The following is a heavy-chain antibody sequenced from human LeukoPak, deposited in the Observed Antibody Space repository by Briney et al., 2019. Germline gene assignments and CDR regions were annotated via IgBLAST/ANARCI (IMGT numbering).Heavy chain of an antibody. D-gene: IGHD2-15*01. V-gene: IGHV3-30*03. CDR2: ISYDGSNK. CDR1: GFTFSSYG. CDR3: AREYCSGGSCYSDYYGMDV. J-gene: IGHJ6*02. Sequence: GGSLRLSCVVSGFTFSSYGFHWVRQAPGKGLEWVAVISYDGSNKYYADSVKGRFTISRDNSKNTLYLQMNSLRAEDTAVYYCAREYCSGGSCYSDYYGMDVWGRGTTVTVSS.